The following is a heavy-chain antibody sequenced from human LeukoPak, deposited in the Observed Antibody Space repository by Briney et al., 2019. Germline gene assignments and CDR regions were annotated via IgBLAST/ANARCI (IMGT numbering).Heavy chain of an antibody. J-gene: IGHJ4*02. D-gene: IGHD5-18*01. CDR3: AGSEFSYGYGYAY. Sequence: GGSLRLSCAASGFTFSSYSMNWVRQAPGKGLEWVSSISSSSSYIYYADSVKGRFTISRDNAKNSLYLKMNSLRAEDTAVYYCAGSEFSYGYGYAYWGQGTPVTVSS. CDR2: ISSSSSYI. V-gene: IGHV3-21*01. CDR1: GFTFSSYS.